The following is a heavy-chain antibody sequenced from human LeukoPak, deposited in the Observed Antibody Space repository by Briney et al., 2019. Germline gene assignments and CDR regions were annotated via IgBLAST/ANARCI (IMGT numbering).Heavy chain of an antibody. D-gene: IGHD4-11*01. CDR3: AKDAQRGFDYSNSLEY. V-gene: IGHV3-33*06. J-gene: IGHJ4*02. CDR2: IWNDGTNR. Sequence: GRSLRLSCAASGFTFSHYGMHWVRQAPGKGLEWVAVIWNDGTNRYYGDSVKGRFTISRDYSKNTVYLQMNGLRAGDTAVYYCAKDAQRGFDYSNSLEYWGQGTLVTVSS. CDR1: GFTFSHYG.